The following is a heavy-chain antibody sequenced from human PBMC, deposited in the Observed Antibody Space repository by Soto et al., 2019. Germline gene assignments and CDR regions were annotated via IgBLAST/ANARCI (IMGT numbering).Heavy chain of an antibody. CDR3: ARLQLAPGHYYYYYMDV. CDR1: GGSISSYY. V-gene: IGHV4-59*08. J-gene: IGHJ6*03. D-gene: IGHD6-6*01. Sequence: PSETLSLTCTVSGGSISSYYWSWIRQPPGKGLEWIGYIYYSGSTNYNPSLKSRVTISVDTSKNQFSLKLSSVTAADTAVYYCARLQLAPGHYYYYYMDVWGKGTTVTVSS. CDR2: IYYSGST.